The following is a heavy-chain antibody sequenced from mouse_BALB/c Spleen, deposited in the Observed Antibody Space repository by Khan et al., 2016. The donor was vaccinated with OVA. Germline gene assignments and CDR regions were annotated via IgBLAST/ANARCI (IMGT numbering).Heavy chain of an antibody. CDR1: GFTFSSYG. D-gene: IGHD2-1*01. J-gene: IGHJ3*01. CDR3: ARLGNS. CDR2: TTSGGSYT. Sequence: EVQLQESGGDLVKPGGSLKLSCAASGFTFSSYGMSWVRQTPDKRLEWVATTTSGGSYTYYPDSVKGRFTISRDNAKHTTYLQMTSLKSEDTAMYYCARLGNSWGQGTLVTVSA. V-gene: IGHV5-6*01.